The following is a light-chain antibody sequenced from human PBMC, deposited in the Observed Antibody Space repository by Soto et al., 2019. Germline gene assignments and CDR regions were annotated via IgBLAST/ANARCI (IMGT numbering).Light chain of an antibody. CDR2: AAS. V-gene: IGKV1-39*01. CDR3: QQSYSSPGT. Sequence: DIQMTQSPSSLSASVGDRVTITCRASQSISSYLDWYQQKPGKAPNLLIYAASSLQSGVPSRFRGSGSGTDFTLTISSLQPEDFATYYCQQSYSSPGTFGPGTKVDIK. CDR1: QSISSY. J-gene: IGKJ3*01.